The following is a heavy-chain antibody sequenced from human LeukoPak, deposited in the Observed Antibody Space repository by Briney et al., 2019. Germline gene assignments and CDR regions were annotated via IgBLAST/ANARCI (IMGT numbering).Heavy chain of an antibody. Sequence: RTGGSLRLSCAASGFTFSSYAMSWVRQAPGKGLEWVSAISGSGGSTYYADSVKGRFTISRDNSKNTLYLQMNSLRAEDTAVYYCAKDGPPSCIYCSSIPYWGQGTLVTVSS. D-gene: IGHD2-2*01. J-gene: IGHJ4*02. CDR2: ISGSGGST. CDR3: AKDGPPSCIYCSSIPY. CDR1: GFTFSSYA. V-gene: IGHV3-23*01.